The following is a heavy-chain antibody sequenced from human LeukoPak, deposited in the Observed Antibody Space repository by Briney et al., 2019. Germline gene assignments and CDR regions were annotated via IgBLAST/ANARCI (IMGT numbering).Heavy chain of an antibody. D-gene: IGHD4-17*01. CDR1: GGSISSGGYY. Sequence: PSETLSLTCTVSGGSISSGGYYWSWIRQHPGTGLEWIGYIYYSGSTYYNPSLKSRVTISVDTSKNQFSLKLSSVTAADTAVYYCARDMGYGDYVHGHNWFDPWGQGTLVTVSS. CDR3: ARDMGYGDYVHGHNWFDP. V-gene: IGHV4-31*03. J-gene: IGHJ5*02. CDR2: IYYSGST.